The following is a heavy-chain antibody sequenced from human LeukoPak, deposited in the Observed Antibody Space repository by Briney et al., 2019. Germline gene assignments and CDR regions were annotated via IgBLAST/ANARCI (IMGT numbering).Heavy chain of an antibody. CDR3: AKVWGSGSGWYDY. J-gene: IGHJ4*02. V-gene: IGHV3-30*02. CDR2: IRYDGSNK. D-gene: IGHD6-19*01. Sequence: GGSLRLSCAASGFTFSSYGMHWVRQAPGKGLEWVAFIRYDGSNKYYADSVKGRFTISRDNSKNTLYLQMNSLRAEDTAVYYCAKVWGSGSGWYDYWGQGTLVTVFS. CDR1: GFTFSSYG.